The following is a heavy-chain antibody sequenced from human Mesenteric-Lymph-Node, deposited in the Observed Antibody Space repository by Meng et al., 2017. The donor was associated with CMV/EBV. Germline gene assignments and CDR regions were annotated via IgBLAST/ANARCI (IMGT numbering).Heavy chain of an antibody. Sequence: GGSLRLSCTASGFTFTSYGMHWVRQTPDKRLEWVAVASFDGSNRYYADSVKGRFTISRDNSKNTLYLQMNSLRAEDTAVYYCAIRGAAAGFNWFDPWGQGTLVTVSS. D-gene: IGHD6-13*01. CDR2: ASFDGSNR. V-gene: IGHV3-30-3*01. CDR1: GFTFTSYG. J-gene: IGHJ5*02. CDR3: AIRGAAAGFNWFDP.